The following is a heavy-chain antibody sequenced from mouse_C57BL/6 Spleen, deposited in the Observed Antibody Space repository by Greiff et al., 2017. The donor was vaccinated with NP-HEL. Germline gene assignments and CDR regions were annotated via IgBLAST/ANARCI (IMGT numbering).Heavy chain of an antibody. D-gene: IGHD1-1*01. CDR1: GYTFTDYY. Sequence: EVQLQQSGPVLVKPGASVKMSCKASGYTFTDYYMNWVKQSHGKSLEWIGVINPYNGGTSYNQKFKGKATLTVDKSSSTAYMELNSLTSEDSAVYYCARSDYGSSLDFDYWGQGTTLTVSS. J-gene: IGHJ2*01. CDR3: ARSDYGSSLDFDY. V-gene: IGHV1-19*01. CDR2: INPYNGGT.